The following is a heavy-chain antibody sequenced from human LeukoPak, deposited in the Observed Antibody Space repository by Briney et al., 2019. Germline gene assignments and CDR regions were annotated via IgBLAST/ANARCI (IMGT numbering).Heavy chain of an antibody. CDR3: ARDYYDSSGYFDY. D-gene: IGHD3-22*01. J-gene: IGHJ4*02. V-gene: IGHV4-31*03. Sequence: SETLSLTCTVSGGSISSGGYYWSWIRQHPGKGLEWIGYIYYSGSTYYNPSLKSRLTISLDTSKNQFSLKLSSVTAADTAVYYCARDYYDSSGYFDYWGQGTLVTVSS. CDR2: IYYSGST. CDR1: GGSISSGGYY.